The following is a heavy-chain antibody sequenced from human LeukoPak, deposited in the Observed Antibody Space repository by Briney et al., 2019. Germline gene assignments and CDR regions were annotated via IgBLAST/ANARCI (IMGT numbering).Heavy chain of an antibody. V-gene: IGHV4-59*01. CDR1: GGSISSYY. CDR3: ARGWYGWYFDL. J-gene: IGHJ2*01. D-gene: IGHD6-19*01. Sequence: SETLSLTCTVSGGSISSYYWRWIRQPPGKGLEWIGYTYYSGSTNYNPSLKSRVTISVDTSKNQFSLKLSSVTAADTAVYYCARGWYGWYFDLWGRGTLVTVSS. CDR2: TYYSGST.